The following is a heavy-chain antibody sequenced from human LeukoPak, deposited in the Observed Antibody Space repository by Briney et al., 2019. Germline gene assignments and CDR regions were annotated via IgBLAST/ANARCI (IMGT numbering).Heavy chain of an antibody. CDR1: GGSISSYY. CDR2: IYHSGST. CDR3: ARVSRPPGGWFDP. J-gene: IGHJ5*02. V-gene: IGHV4-59*01. Sequence: PLETLSLTCTVSGGSISSYYWSWIRQPPGKGLEWIGYIYHSGSTNYNPSLKSRVTISVDTSKNQFSLKLSSVTAADTAVYYCARVSRPPGGWFDPWGQGTLVTVSS.